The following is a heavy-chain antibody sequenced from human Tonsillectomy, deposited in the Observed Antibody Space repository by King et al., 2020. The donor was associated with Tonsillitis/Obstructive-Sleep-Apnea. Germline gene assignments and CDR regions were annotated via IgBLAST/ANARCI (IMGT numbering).Heavy chain of an antibody. D-gene: IGHD3-16*02. V-gene: IGHV3-15*01. Sequence: VQLVESGGGLVKPGGSLRLSCAASGFTFSNAWMSWVRQAPGKGLEWVGRIKSKTDGGTTDYAAPVKGRFTISRDDSKNTLYLQMNSLKTEDTAVYYCTPGHMITFGGVIANFDYWGQGTLVTVSS. J-gene: IGHJ4*02. CDR1: GFTFSNAW. CDR3: TPGHMITFGGVIANFDY. CDR2: IKSKTDGGTT.